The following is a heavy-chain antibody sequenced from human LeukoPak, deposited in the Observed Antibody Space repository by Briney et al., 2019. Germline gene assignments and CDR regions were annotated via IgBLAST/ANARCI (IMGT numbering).Heavy chain of an antibody. CDR2: IYYSGST. V-gene: IGHV4-39*07. J-gene: IGHJ6*03. CDR1: GGSISSSSYY. D-gene: IGHD6-13*01. CDR3: AREPGYSSSWLAPGYYMDV. Sequence: PSETLSLTCTVSGGSISSSSYYWGWIRQPPGKGLEWIGSIYYSGSTYYNPSLKSRVTISVDTSKNQFSLKLSSVTAADTAVYYCAREPGYSSSWLAPGYYMDVRGKGTTVTVSS.